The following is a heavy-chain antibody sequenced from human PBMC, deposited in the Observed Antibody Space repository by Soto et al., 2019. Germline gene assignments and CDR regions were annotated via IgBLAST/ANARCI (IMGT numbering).Heavy chain of an antibody. CDR1: GFTFSSYA. D-gene: IGHD3-3*01. CDR3: ARAYFYAFWNNNVYYFDY. J-gene: IGHJ4*02. V-gene: IGHV3-23*01. CDR2: ISGGST. Sequence: EVQLLESGGGLVQPGGSLRLSCAASGFTFSSYAMNWVRQAPGKGLEWVSSISGGSTYYADSVKGRFTISRDNSKNTLSMPMSNLRAEDTAVYYCARAYFYAFWNNNVYYFDYWGQGTLVTVSS.